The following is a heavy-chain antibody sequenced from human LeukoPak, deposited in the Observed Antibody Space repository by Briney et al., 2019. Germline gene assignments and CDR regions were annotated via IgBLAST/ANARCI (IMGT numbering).Heavy chain of an antibody. J-gene: IGHJ6*03. CDR1: EFTFGDYA. CDR2: IRSKIYGGAI. Sequence: GGSLRLSCATSEFTFGDYAMSWFRQAPGKGLEWVGFIRSKIYGGAIEYAASVKGRFAISRDDSKSIAYLQMNSLRTEDTGLYYCARDQLGGDPGNYYYYYMDVWGKGTTVTVPS. V-gene: IGHV3-49*03. CDR3: ARDQLGGDPGNYYYYYMDV. D-gene: IGHD4-17*01.